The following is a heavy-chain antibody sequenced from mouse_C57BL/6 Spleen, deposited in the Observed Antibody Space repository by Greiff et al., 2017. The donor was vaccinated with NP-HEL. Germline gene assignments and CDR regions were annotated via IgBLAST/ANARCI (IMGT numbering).Heavy chain of an antibody. CDR3: AGKAWFAY. J-gene: IGHJ3*01. CDR2: INPSTGGT. CDR1: GYSFTGYY. Sequence: EVQLQQSGPELVKPGASVKISCKASGYSFTGYYMNWVKQSPEKSLEWIGEINPSTGGTTYNQKFKAKATLTVDKSSSTAYMQLKSLTSEDSAVYYCAGKAWFAYWGQGTLVTVSA. V-gene: IGHV1-42*01.